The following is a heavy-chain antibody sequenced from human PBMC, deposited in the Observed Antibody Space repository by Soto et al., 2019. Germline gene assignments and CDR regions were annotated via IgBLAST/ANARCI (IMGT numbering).Heavy chain of an antibody. J-gene: IGHJ4*02. D-gene: IGHD3-22*01. Sequence: QVQLVESGGGVVQPGRSLRLSCAASGFTFSTYGMHWVRQPPGKGQEWVAVISSDGKSEHYADPVKGRFSISRDNSKNTLSLQMNSLRVEDTAVYYCAKTITTYSGDSRGRGALVDYWGQGTLVTVSS. CDR3: AKTITTYSGDSRGRGALVDY. CDR1: GFTFSTYG. CDR2: ISSDGKSE. V-gene: IGHV3-30*18.